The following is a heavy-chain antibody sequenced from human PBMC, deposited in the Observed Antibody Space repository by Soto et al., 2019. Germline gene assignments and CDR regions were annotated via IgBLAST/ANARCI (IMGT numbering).Heavy chain of an antibody. CDR3: ARSSTSANYFDY. CDR1: GGPISSGGYY. D-gene: IGHD2-2*01. J-gene: IGHJ4*02. Sequence: QLQLQESGPGLLKPSQTLSFPCPVSGGPISSGGYYWSWIRQHQGKGLEWIGYIYYSGSTYYNPSLKSRVTISVDTSKNQFSLKLSSVTAADTAVYYCARSSTSANYFDYWGQGTLVTVSS. V-gene: IGHV4-31*03. CDR2: IYYSGST.